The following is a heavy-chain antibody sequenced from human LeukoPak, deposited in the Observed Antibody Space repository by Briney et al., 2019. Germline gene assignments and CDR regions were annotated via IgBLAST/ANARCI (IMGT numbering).Heavy chain of an antibody. Sequence: GGSLRLSCAASGFTFSSYWMSWVRQAPGKGLEWVANIKQDGSEKYYVDSVKGRFTTSRDNAKNSLYLQMNSLRAEDTAVYYCARAFGYCSSTSCWYYYYYGMDVWGQGTTVTVSS. J-gene: IGHJ6*02. CDR1: GFTFSSYW. D-gene: IGHD2-2*03. CDR3: ARAFGYCSSTSCWYYYYYGMDV. CDR2: IKQDGSEK. V-gene: IGHV3-7*03.